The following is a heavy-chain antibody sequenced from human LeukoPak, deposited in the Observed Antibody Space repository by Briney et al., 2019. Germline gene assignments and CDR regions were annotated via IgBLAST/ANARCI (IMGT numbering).Heavy chain of an antibody. D-gene: IGHD3-22*01. CDR3: ARDLIRSYYDSSGYLPQGY. J-gene: IGHJ4*02. Sequence: GPVKVSFKASGYTFTSYGISWVRQAPEQGLEWMGWISAYNGNTNYAQKLQGRVTMTTDTSTSTAYMELRSLRSDDTAVYYCARDLIRSYYDSSGYLPQGYWGQGTLVTVSS. V-gene: IGHV1-18*01. CDR1: GYTFTSYG. CDR2: ISAYNGNT.